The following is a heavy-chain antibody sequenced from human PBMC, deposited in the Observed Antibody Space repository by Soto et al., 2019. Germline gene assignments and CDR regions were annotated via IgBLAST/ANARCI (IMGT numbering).Heavy chain of an antibody. Sequence: PETLSVTCTVSGGSISSRNYYWAWVRQPPGKGLEWIGNIYYSGDTYYHWSFRSRLTVSVDTSTNQFSLKLNSLTAADTATYYCWRLQVPGKFDFRGPGCLVIVSEGM. V-gene: IGHV4-39*01. D-gene: IGHD3-16*02. CDR1: GGSISSRNYY. CDR2: IYYSGDT. J-gene: IGHJ6*01. CDR3: WRLQVPGKFDFRGPGCLVIVSEGM.